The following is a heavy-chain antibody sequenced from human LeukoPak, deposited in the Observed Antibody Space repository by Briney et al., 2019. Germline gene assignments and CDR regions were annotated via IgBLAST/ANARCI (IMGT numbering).Heavy chain of an antibody. D-gene: IGHD1-26*01. CDR2: TSPSGGTI. V-gene: IGHV3-11*01. CDR1: GFTFSDYY. J-gene: IGHJ3*02. Sequence: PGGSLRLSCAASGFTFSDYYMSWIRQAPETGLEWLSYTSPSGGTIYYTDSVKGRFTMSRDNAQNALYLEMNSLRAEDTAVYYCARAGIVGVLDAFDIWGQGTMVTVSS. CDR3: ARAGIVGVLDAFDI.